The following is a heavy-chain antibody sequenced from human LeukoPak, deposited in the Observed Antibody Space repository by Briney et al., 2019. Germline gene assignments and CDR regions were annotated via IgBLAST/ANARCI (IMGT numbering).Heavy chain of an antibody. CDR2: MSYDGSNK. D-gene: IGHD3-10*01. CDR3: ARDFGGSGSYYIGLDY. CDR1: GFSFSTYS. V-gene: IGHV3-30*04. Sequence: PGRSLRLSCAASGFSFSTYSMHWVRQAPGKGLEWVAVMSYDGSNKYYADSVKGRFTVSRDNSKNTLYLQMNSLRAEDTAVYYCARDFGGSGSYYIGLDYWGQGTLVTVSS. J-gene: IGHJ4*02.